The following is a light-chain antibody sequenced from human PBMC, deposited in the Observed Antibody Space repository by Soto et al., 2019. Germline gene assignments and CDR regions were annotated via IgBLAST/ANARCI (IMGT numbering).Light chain of an antibody. CDR2: AAS. J-gene: IGKJ2*01. V-gene: IGKV1-12*01. CDR1: QGISNW. Sequence: DIQMTQSPSSVSASVGDRVTITCRASQGISNWLAWYQQKPGKAPNILIFAASSLQSGVPSRFSGSGAGTDFTLTISDLQPEDCSTYYCQQANSFPPTFGQGTKLEIK. CDR3: QQANSFPPT.